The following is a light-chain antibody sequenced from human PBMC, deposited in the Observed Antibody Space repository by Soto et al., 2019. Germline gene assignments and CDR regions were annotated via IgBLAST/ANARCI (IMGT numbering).Light chain of an antibody. Sequence: IQMTQSSSSLSPSVGYRFTITCQASQNITNYSNWYQQKPGRAPHLLIYDASNLEAGVPSRLRGSGSGTDFTFTISRLQPEDIATYYCQQYENLPTFGQGTRLEIK. V-gene: IGKV1-33*01. CDR3: QQYENLPT. CDR2: DAS. CDR1: QNITNY. J-gene: IGKJ5*01.